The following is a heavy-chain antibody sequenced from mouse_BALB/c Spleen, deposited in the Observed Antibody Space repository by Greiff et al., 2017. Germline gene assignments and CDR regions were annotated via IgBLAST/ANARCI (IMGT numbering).Heavy chain of an antibody. Sequence: EVQLQQSGAELVKPGASVKLSCTASGFNFKDTYMHWVKQRPEQGLEWIGRIDPTNGNPKFDPKFQGKATITADTSSNTAYLQLSSLTSEDTAVYYCARSEDYYAMDYWGQGTSVTVSS. CDR3: ARSEDYYAMDY. CDR1: GFNFKDTY. V-gene: IGHV14-3*02. CDR2: IDPTNGNP. J-gene: IGHJ4*01.